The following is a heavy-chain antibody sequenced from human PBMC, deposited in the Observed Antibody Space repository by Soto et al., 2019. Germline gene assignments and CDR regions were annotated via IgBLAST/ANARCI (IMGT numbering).Heavy chain of an antibody. D-gene: IGHD3-10*01. CDR1: GFTVSSYS. CDR2: ISSSSSYI. V-gene: IGHV3-21*01. J-gene: IGHJ4*02. CDR3: ARYSRWLGEGPGDY. Sequence: EVQLVESEGGLVKPGGSLRLSCAASGFTVSSYSMNWVRQAPGKGLEWVSSISSSSSYIYYADSVKGRFTISRDNAKNSLYLQMNSLRAEDTAVYYCARYSRWLGEGPGDYWGPGTLVTVSS.